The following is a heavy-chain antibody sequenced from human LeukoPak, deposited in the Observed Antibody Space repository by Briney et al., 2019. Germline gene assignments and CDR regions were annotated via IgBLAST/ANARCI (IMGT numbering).Heavy chain of an antibody. CDR3: ARFAIFGVVDLDY. J-gene: IGHJ4*02. V-gene: IGHV1-2*02. D-gene: IGHD3-3*01. CDR2: INPNSGGT. CDR1: GYTFTGYY. Sequence: ASVKVSCKASGYTFTGYYMHWVRQAPGQGLEWMGGINPNSGGTNYAQKFQGRVTMTRDTSISTAYMELSRLRSDDTAVYYCARFAIFGVVDLDYWGQGTLVTVSS.